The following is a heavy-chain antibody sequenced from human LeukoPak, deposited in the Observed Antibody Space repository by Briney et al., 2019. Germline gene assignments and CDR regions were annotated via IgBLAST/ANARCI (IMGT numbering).Heavy chain of an antibody. CDR1: GGSISSYD. V-gene: IGHV4-4*07. J-gene: IGHJ2*01. Sequence: SETLSLTCTVSGGSISSYDWSWFRQPAGKRLEWIGRIYTRGSTNYNPSLKSRVIISVDTSKNQFSLKLSSVTAADTAVYYCARLSSSWYQDWYFDLWGRGTLVTVSS. D-gene: IGHD6-13*01. CDR2: IYTRGST. CDR3: ARLSSSWYQDWYFDL.